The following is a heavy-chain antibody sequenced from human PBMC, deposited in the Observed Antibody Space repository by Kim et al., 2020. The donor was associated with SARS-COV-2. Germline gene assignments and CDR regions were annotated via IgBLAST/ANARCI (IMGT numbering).Heavy chain of an antibody. J-gene: IGHJ6*02. V-gene: IGHV4-34*01. CDR1: GGSFSGYY. CDR2: INHSGST. Sequence: SETLSLTCAVYGGSFSGYYWSWIRQPPGKGLEWIGEINHSGSTNYNPSLKSRVTISVDTSKNQFSLKLSSVTAADTAVYYCARGNYYDFWSGYYKANYYYGMDVWGQGTTVTVSS. D-gene: IGHD3-3*01. CDR3: ARGNYYDFWSGYYKANYYYGMDV.